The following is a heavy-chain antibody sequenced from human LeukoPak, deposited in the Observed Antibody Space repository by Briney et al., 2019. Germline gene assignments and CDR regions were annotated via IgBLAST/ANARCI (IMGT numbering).Heavy chain of an antibody. CDR2: IRYDGSNK. CDR1: GFTFSSYG. V-gene: IGHV3-30*02. CDR3: AHEPVRFLEWLPDY. D-gene: IGHD3-3*01. Sequence: GGSLRLSCAASGFTFSSYGMHWVRQAPGKGLVWVAFIRYDGSNKYYADSVKGRFTISRDNSKNTLYLQMNSLRAEDTAVYYCAHEPVRFLEWLPDYWGQGTLVTVSS. J-gene: IGHJ4*02.